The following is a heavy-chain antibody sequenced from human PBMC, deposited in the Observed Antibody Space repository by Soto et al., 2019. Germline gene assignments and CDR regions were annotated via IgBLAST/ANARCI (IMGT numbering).Heavy chain of an antibody. J-gene: IGHJ4*02. V-gene: IGHV3-23*01. Sequence: EVELLESGGGLVQPGGSLRVSCAASGFSFSDITMSWVRQPPGKGLQWVADISASAATTNYADSVRGCFTISRDNSDNILYLRMTGLRAGHPAVYYSTVRRCSSSWSSFDYWGQGTLVTVSS. CDR3: TVRRCSSSWSSFDY. D-gene: IGHD6-13*01. CDR2: ISASAATT. CDR1: GFSFSDIT.